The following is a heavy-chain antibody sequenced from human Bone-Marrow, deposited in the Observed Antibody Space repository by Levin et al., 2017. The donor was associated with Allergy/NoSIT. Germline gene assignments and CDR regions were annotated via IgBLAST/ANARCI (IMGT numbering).Heavy chain of an antibody. CDR3: ASDISVLSWGSGAREGYFQN. CDR2: ISPGGSNI. CDR1: GVGFSDYF. D-gene: IGHD6-25*01. Sequence: GGSLRLSCAASGVGFSDYFMSWIRQAPGKGLEWVSYISPGGSNIYYADSVKGRFTISRDNAKNSLYLQMDSLRADDTALYFCASDISVLSWGSGAREGYFQNWGQGTLVTVSS. V-gene: IGHV3-11*01. J-gene: IGHJ1*01.